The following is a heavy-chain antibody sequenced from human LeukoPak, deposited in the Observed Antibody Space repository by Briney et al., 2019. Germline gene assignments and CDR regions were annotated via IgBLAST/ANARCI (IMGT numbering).Heavy chain of an antibody. CDR3: AKIIAVTESYWYGMDV. CDR2: ISGSGAIT. D-gene: IGHD4-17*01. J-gene: IGHJ6*02. CDR1: GFTFSSYT. Sequence: AGGSLRLSCAASGFTFSSYTMTWARQTPGKGLEWVSGISGSGAITDYVDSVKGRFTISRDNSKNTVYLQMHSLRTEDTAVYYCAKIIAVTESYWYGMDVWGQGATVTVSS. V-gene: IGHV3-23*01.